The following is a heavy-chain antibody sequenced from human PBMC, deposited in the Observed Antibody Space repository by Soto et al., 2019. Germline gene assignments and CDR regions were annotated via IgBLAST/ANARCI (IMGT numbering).Heavy chain of an antibody. V-gene: IGHV1-69*06. Sequence: SVKVSCKASGGTFSSYAISWVRQAPGQGLEWMGGIIPIFGTANYAQKLQGRVTITADKSTSTAYMELSSLRSEDTAVYYCARGVNSSGWTTLDYWGQGTLVSAPS. CDR3: ARGVNSSGWTTLDY. CDR2: IIPIFGTA. CDR1: GGTFSSYA. D-gene: IGHD6-19*01. J-gene: IGHJ4*02.